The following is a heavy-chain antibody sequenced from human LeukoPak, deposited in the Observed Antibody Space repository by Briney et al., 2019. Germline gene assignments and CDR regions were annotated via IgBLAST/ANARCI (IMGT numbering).Heavy chain of an antibody. Sequence: GESLKISCKGSGYSFTSYWIGWVRQMPGKGLEWMGIIYLGDSDTRYSPSFQGQVTISADKSISTAYLQWSSLKASDTAMYYCAGYYDSSGYYPTGAFDIWGQGTMVTVSS. J-gene: IGHJ3*02. V-gene: IGHV5-51*01. CDR3: AGYYDSSGYYPTGAFDI. D-gene: IGHD3-22*01. CDR2: IYLGDSDT. CDR1: GYSFTSYW.